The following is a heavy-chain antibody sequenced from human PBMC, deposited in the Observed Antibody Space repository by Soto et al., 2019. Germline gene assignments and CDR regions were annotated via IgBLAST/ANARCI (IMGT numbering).Heavy chain of an antibody. CDR3: ARRPERIAQIGWFDP. CDR1: GFTFSSYA. J-gene: IGHJ5*02. CDR2: ISSSSSTI. D-gene: IGHD6-13*01. Sequence: GGSLRHSCAASGFTFSSYAMHWVRQAPGKGLEWVSYISSSSSTIYYADSVKGRFTISRDNAKNSLYLQMNSLRAEDTAVYYCARRPERIAQIGWFDPWGQGTLVTVSS. V-gene: IGHV3-48*01.